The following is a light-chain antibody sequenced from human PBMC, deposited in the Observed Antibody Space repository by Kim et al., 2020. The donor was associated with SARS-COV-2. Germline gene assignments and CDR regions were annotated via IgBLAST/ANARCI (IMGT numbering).Light chain of an antibody. CDR2: KDR. J-gene: IGLJ3*02. V-gene: IGLV1-47*01. CDR3: ATWDDSLSGPV. CDR1: SSNVGTNY. Sequence: GQRVTISCSGGSSNVGTNYVHWYQPLPGTAPKLLICKDRQRPSGVPDRFSGSKSGTSASLAISGLQSEDEADYYCATWDDSLSGPVFGGGTKVTVL.